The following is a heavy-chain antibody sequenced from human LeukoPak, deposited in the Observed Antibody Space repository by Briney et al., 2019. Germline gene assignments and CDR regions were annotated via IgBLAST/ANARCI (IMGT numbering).Heavy chain of an antibody. CDR1: GGPISSSNW. CDR2: IYHSGST. V-gene: IGHV4-4*02. Sequence: SGALSLTCAVSGGPISSSNWWSWVRQPPGQGLEWIGEIYHSGSTNYNPSLKSRVTISVDKSKNQFSLKLNSVTAADTAVYYCARDLRGKISGTRDAFDIWGQGTMVTVSS. CDR3: ARDLRGKISGTRDAFDI. J-gene: IGHJ3*02.